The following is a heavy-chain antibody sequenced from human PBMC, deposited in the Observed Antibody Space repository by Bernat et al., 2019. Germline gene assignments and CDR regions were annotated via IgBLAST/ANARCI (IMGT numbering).Heavy chain of an antibody. CDR3: ARPPGHYDILTGYVPDAFDI. Sequence: EVQLVQSGAEVKKPGESLKISCKGSGYSFTSYWIGWVRQMPGKGLEWMGIIYPGDSDTRYSPSFQGQVTISADKSISTAYLQWSSLKASDTAMYYCARPPGHYDILTGYVPDAFDIWGQGTMVTVSS. V-gene: IGHV5-51*01. CDR1: GYSFTSYW. CDR2: IYPGDSDT. D-gene: IGHD3-9*01. J-gene: IGHJ3*02.